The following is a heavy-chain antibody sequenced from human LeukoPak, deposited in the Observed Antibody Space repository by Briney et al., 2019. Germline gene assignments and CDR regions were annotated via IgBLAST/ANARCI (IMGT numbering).Heavy chain of an antibody. D-gene: IGHD1-26*01. V-gene: IGHV4-4*07. CDR1: GGSISGYY. CDR2: IYASGST. CDR3: ASGDPIVGATFPFDY. Sequence: SETLSLTCIVSGGSISGYYWSWIRQPAGKGLEWIGRIYASGSTNYNPSLKSRVTISVDTSKNQFSLKLSSVTAADTAVYYCASGDPIVGATFPFDYWGQGTLVTVSS. J-gene: IGHJ4*02.